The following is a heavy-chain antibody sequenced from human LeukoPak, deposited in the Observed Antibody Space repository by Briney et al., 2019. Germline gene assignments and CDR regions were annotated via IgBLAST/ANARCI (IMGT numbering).Heavy chain of an antibody. CDR3: VRLRRSGGRCQTLIDY. J-gene: IGHJ4*02. CDR2: IYPGDSNT. CDR1: GYSFTSYW. V-gene: IGHV5-51*01. Sequence: GESLKISCKGSGYSFTSYWIGWVRQVPGKGLEWMGIIYPGDSNTIYSPSFQGQVTISADKCINTAYLQWSSLKASDTAMYYCVRLRRSGGRCQTLIDYWGQGTLVTVSS. D-gene: IGHD2-15*01.